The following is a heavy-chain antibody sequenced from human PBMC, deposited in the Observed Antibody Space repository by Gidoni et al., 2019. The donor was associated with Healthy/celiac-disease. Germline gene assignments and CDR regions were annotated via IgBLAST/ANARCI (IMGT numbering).Heavy chain of an antibody. CDR1: GFPFSRYW. CDR3: AREPSRGYCSGGSCWGAAFDI. V-gene: IGHV3-7*03. D-gene: IGHD2-15*01. CDR2: IKQDGSEK. Sequence: EVQLVESGGGLVQPGGSLRLSCAASGFPFSRYWMSWVRQAPGKGLEWVANIKQDGSEKYYVDSVKGRFTISRDNAKNSLYLQMNSLRAEDTAVYYCAREPSRGYCSGGSCWGAAFDIWGQGTMVTVSS. J-gene: IGHJ3*02.